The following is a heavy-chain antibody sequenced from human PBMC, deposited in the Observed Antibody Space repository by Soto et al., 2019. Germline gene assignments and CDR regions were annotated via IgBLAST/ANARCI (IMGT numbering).Heavy chain of an antibody. CDR3: ARGGDSALTGACDV. V-gene: IGHV4-4*07. CDR2: IYTSGST. Sequence: PSETLSLTCTVSGGSISSYYWSWIRQPAGKGLEWIGRIYTSGSTNYNPSLKSRVIMSIDKSKNQFSLNLYSVTAADTALYYCARGGDSALTGACDVWGRGTMVGVPS. J-gene: IGHJ3*01. D-gene: IGHD4-17*01. CDR1: GGSISSYY.